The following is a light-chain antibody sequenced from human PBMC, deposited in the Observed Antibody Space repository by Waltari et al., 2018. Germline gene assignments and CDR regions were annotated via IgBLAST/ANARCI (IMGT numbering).Light chain of an antibody. J-gene: IGLJ3*02. CDR2: RND. CDR3: ATWDDSPTGRWV. Sequence: QSVLPQPPSASGTPGQRVPISCSGSQSNVGDHVVNSYHQVPGTAPKLVIYRNDQRPSGVPDRFTASKSGTSASLAISGLQAEDEGDYYCATWDDSPTGRWVFGGGTRVTVL. V-gene: IGLV1-44*01. CDR1: QSNVGDHV.